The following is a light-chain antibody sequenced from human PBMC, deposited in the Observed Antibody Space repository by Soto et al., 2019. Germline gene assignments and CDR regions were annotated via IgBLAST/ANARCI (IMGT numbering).Light chain of an antibody. Sequence: DIQMTQSPFTLSASVGDRVIITCRASQTIGRWLAWYQQKPGRAPKLLIFDASTSARGVPSRFSGSGSGTEFSLTISSLQPDDFATYYCQEYNSHSPVFGQGTRLEIK. V-gene: IGKV1-5*01. CDR1: QTIGRW. J-gene: IGKJ2*01. CDR3: QEYNSHSPV. CDR2: DAS.